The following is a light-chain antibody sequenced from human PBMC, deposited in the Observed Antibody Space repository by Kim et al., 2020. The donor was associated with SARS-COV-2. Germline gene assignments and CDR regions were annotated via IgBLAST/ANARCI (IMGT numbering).Light chain of an antibody. J-gene: IGLJ3*02. CDR1: KLGDKY. V-gene: IGLV3-1*01. Sequence: VSPGQTASFTFSGSKLGDKYAYSYQKKPGQSPVLVIYQHTKRPSGISQRFSGSSSGNTATLTISRAQTMDEADYYCQAWDSSTAVFGGGTQLTVL. CDR2: QHT. CDR3: QAWDSSTAV.